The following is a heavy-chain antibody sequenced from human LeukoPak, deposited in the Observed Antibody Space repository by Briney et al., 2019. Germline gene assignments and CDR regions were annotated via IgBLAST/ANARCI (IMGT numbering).Heavy chain of an antibody. D-gene: IGHD5-12*01. J-gene: IGHJ4*02. V-gene: IGHV3-11*04. CDR2: ISTSGTAI. CDR3: VRSPGGYSGPFAY. CDR1: GFTFSDYY. Sequence: GGSQRLSCAASGFTFSDYYMTWIRQAPGKGLEWVSYISTSGTAIYYADSVKGRFTISRDNSRNSLYLQMNSLRAEDTAVYYCVRSPGGYSGPFAYWGQGTLVTVSS.